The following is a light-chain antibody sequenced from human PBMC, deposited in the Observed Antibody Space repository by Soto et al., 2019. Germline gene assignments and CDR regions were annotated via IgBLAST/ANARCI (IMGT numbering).Light chain of an antibody. J-gene: IGKJ2*01. V-gene: IGKV3-11*01. Sequence: EVVLTQSPATLSLSPGERATLSCRASENVRTFVDWYQQKPGQAPRLLIHGASNRATGIPARFSGSGSGTDFTLTISNLEPEDFAVYYCHQYDDGPYTFGQGTKVEI. CDR2: GAS. CDR1: ENVRTF. CDR3: HQYDDGPYT.